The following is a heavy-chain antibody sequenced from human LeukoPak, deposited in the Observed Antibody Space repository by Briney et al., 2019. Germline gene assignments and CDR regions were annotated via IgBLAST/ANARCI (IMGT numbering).Heavy chain of an antibody. V-gene: IGHV3-74*01. D-gene: IGHD6-25*01. Sequence: GGSLRLSCAASGFTLSSYWMHWVRQVPGEGLVWVSRITSDGTSTLYADSVKGRFTISRDNAKNMLYLQMNSLRADETAVYYCLCDFRSGFPGSWGQGILVTVSP. CDR3: LCDFRSGFPGS. CDR1: GFTLSSYW. CDR2: ITSDGTST. J-gene: IGHJ5*02.